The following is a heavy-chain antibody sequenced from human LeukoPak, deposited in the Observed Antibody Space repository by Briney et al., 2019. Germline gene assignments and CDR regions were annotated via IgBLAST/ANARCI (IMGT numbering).Heavy chain of an antibody. CDR3: ARRVGYDILTGYTANWFDP. V-gene: IGHV1-69*13. D-gene: IGHD3-9*01. J-gene: IGHJ5*02. CDR1: GGTFSSYA. Sequence: EASVKVSCKASGGTFSSYAISWVRQAPGQGLEWMGGIIPIFGTANYAQKFQGRVTITADESTSTAYMELSSLRSEDTAVYYCARRVGYDILTGYTANWFDPWGQGTLVTVSS. CDR2: IIPIFGTA.